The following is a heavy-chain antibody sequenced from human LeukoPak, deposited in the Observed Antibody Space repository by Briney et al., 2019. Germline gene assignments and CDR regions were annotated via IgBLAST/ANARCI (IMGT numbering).Heavy chain of an antibody. CDR3: ARGDAFSGDH. J-gene: IGHJ4*02. Sequence: QPGGSLRLSCAVSGFSFTNFWMSWVRQAPGRGLEWVANIHPEGNEKYHVESVKGRSTISRDNTKNLLFLQMNGLRVEDTAVYYCARGDAFSGDHWGQGTLVTVSS. V-gene: IGHV3-7*04. CDR2: IHPEGNEK. CDR1: GFSFTNFW.